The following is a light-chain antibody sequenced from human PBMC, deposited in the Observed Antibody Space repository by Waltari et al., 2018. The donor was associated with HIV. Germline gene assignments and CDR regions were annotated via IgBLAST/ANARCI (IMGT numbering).Light chain of an antibody. CDR1: QSVLYRSNNKHY. Sequence: DIVMTQSPDSLAVSLGERATINCKSSQSVLYRSNNKHYLAWYQQKPGQPPKLLIYWASTRESGVPDRFSGSGSGTDFTLTISSLQAEDVAVYYCQQYYSTPLTFGGGTTVEIK. J-gene: IGKJ4*01. CDR3: QQYYSTPLT. V-gene: IGKV4-1*01. CDR2: WAS.